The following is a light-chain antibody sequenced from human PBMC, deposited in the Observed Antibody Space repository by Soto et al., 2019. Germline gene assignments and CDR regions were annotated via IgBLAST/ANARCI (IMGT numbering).Light chain of an antibody. CDR1: QSVSSSY. J-gene: IGKJ2*01. CDR2: GAS. Sequence: EIVLTQSPGTLSLSPGERATLSCRASQSVSSSYLAWYQQKPGQAPRLLIYGASSRATGILDRFSCSGSATDFALTISRLEPADFAVYYCQQYGSSPGTFGQGTKLEIK. V-gene: IGKV3-20*01. CDR3: QQYGSSPGT.